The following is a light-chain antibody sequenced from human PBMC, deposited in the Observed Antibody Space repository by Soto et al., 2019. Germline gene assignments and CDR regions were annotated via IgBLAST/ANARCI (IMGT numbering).Light chain of an antibody. Sequence: EIVMTQSPATLSVSPGERATLSCRASQSVSSNLAWYQQKPGQAPRLLIYDASTRATGIPARFSGSGAGTECTLTISSLQSEDFAVYHCQQYHNWPPITFGQGTRLEIK. CDR3: QQYHNWPPIT. CDR1: QSVSSN. CDR2: DAS. J-gene: IGKJ5*01. V-gene: IGKV3-15*01.